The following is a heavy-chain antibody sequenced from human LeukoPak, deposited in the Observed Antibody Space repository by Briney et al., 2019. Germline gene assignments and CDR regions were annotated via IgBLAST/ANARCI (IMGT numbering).Heavy chain of an antibody. D-gene: IGHD5-24*01. CDR3: AKDERWLQPYYFDY. CDR1: GFTFSNFW. CDR2: IKQDGSEK. V-gene: IGHV3-7*03. J-gene: IGHJ4*02. Sequence: GGSLRLSCAASGFTFSNFWMMWVRQAPGKGLEWVANIKQDGSEKYYVDSVKGRFTISRDNAKNSLYLQKNSLRAEDTAVYYCAKDERWLQPYYFDYWGQGTLVTVSS.